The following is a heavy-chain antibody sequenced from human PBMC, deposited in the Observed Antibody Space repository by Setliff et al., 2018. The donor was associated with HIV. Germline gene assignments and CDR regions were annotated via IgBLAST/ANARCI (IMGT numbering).Heavy chain of an antibody. D-gene: IGHD2-21*02. Sequence: ASVKVSCKTSGYTFSRYGFSWVRQAPGQGLEWMGIINPSGGSTSYAQKLQGRVTITRDTSASTAHMELSSLRSEDTAVYYCVRDRFTWAYCGGACGWFDPWGQGTLVTVSS. CDR3: VRDRFTWAYCGGACGWFDP. CDR2: INPSGGST. J-gene: IGHJ5*02. CDR1: GYTFSRYG. V-gene: IGHV1-46*04.